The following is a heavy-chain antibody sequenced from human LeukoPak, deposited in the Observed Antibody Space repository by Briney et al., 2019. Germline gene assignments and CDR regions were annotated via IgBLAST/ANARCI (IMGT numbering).Heavy chain of an antibody. CDR3: AAAPMGDC. CDR2: IVVGSGNT. J-gene: IGHJ4*02. CDR1: GFTFRSAA. D-gene: IGHD1-26*01. V-gene: IGHV1-58*02. Sequence: GASVKVSCKASGFTFRSAAIQWVRQGRGQRLEWMGWIVVGSGNTIYSQRFRDRATISRDMSTDTAYLEVNDLRVEDTAIYFCAAAPMGDCWGQGTLVTVSS.